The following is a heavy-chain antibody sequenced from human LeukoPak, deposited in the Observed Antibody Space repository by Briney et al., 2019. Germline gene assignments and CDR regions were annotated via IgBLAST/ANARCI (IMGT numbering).Heavy chain of an antibody. CDR2: ISSSSSDI. J-gene: IGHJ4*02. V-gene: IGHV3-21*01. CDR1: GFTFSSYS. D-gene: IGHD6-25*01. CDR3: ARDRLTSGYFDY. Sequence: GGSLRLSCAASGFTFSSYSMNWVRQAPGKGLEWVSSISSSSSDIYYADLVKGRFTISRDNAKNSLFLQMNSLRAEDTAVYYCARDRLTSGYFDYWGQGTLVTDSS.